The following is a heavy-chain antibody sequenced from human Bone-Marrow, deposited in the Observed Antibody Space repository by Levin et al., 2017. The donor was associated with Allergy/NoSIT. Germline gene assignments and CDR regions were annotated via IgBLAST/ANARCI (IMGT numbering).Heavy chain of an antibody. D-gene: IGHD1-26*01. CDR1: GYTFGSHY. V-gene: IGHV1-46*01. CDR3: ARGLGATSTYFDF. Sequence: VASVKVSCKASGYTFGSHYLHWVRQAPGQGLERLGIINVAGNSATYAQRFQGRVVMTRDTSTNTVYMELRGLKSDDTAIYYCARGLGATSTYFDFWGQGSLVTVSS. J-gene: IGHJ4*02. CDR2: INVAGNSA.